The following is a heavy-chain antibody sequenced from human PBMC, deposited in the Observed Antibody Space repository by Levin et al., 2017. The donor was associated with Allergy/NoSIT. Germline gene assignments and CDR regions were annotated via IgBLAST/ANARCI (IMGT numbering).Heavy chain of an antibody. D-gene: IGHD3-16*01. V-gene: IGHV4-4*02. J-gene: IGHJ6*02. CDR3: AKDRVVGGEWGDHFCGMDV. Sequence: SETLSLTCAVSGVSISSSNWWSWVRQSPGKRLEWIGEIYYSGRTNYNPSLSSRVTISVDKSKNQFSLKLTSVTAADTAVYYCAKDRVVGGEWGDHFCGMDVWGQGTTVTVSS. CDR2: IYYSGRT. CDR1: GVSISSSNW.